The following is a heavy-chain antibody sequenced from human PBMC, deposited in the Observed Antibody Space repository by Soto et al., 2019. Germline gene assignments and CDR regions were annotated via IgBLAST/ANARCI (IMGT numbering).Heavy chain of an antibody. CDR2: VSYDGSNK. CDR1: GFTFSDYG. Sequence: QVQLVESGGGVVQPGRSLTLSCAASGFTFSDYGMHWVRQAPGKGLEWVAVVSYDGSNKYYTDSVKGRFTISRDNSRNTLFLQMTSLRPEDTAVYYCATDFTDARVRFLRTHHFADWGQGTLVTGSS. CDR3: ATDFTDARVRFLRTHHFAD. J-gene: IGHJ4*02. V-gene: IGHV3-30*03.